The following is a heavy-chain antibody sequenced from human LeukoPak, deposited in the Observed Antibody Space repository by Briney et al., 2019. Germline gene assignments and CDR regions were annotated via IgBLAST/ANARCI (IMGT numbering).Heavy chain of an antibody. Sequence: RGSLRLSCAASGFTFSTYAMSWVRQAPGKGLEWVSGISDSGGTTYYADSVKGRFTISRDNSKNTLYLQMNSLRAEDTAVYYCAKRGYYYDSSGYYSRTYFDYWGQGTLVIVSS. CDR3: AKRGYYYDSSGYYSRTYFDY. CDR1: GFTFSTYA. CDR2: ISDSGGTT. D-gene: IGHD3-22*01. V-gene: IGHV3-23*01. J-gene: IGHJ4*02.